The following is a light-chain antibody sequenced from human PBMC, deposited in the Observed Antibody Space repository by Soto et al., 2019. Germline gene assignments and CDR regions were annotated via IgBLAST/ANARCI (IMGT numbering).Light chain of an antibody. V-gene: IGKV3-11*01. Sequence: EIVLTQSPATLSLSPGERATLSCRASQSVSSYLAWYQQKPGQAPRLLIYDASNRATGIPARFSGSGSGTDFTLTISSLEPEDFAVYYCQQRSNWGWITFGQGTRLEIK. CDR3: QQRSNWGWIT. CDR1: QSVSSY. J-gene: IGKJ5*01. CDR2: DAS.